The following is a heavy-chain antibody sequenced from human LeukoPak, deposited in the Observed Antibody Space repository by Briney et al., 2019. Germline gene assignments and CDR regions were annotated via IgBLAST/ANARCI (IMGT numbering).Heavy chain of an antibody. CDR1: GFTFSIYW. CDR3: AGDGKSGDYAHFGY. D-gene: IGHD2-2*01. V-gene: IGHV3-7*03. CDR2: IKPDGSEK. J-gene: IGHJ4*02. Sequence: PGGSLRLSCAASGFTFSIYWMTWVRQAPGKGLEWVANIKPDGSEKNYVDSVKGRFTISRDNAKNSLYLQMNSLRAEDAAVYFCAGDGKSGDYAHFGYWGQGTLVTVSS.